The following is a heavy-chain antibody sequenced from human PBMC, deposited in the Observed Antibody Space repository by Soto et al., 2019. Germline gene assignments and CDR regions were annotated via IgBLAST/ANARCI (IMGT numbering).Heavy chain of an antibody. CDR1: GFTFSNAW. V-gene: IGHV3-15*07. J-gene: IGHJ6*02. Sequence: GGSLRLSCAASGFTFSNAWMNWVRQAPGKGLEWVGRIKSKTDGGTTDYAAPVKGRFTISRDDSKNTLYLQMNSLKTEDTAVYYCTTRNTPVKATGLFGYYYYGMDVWGQGTTVTVSS. D-gene: IGHD3-16*01. CDR2: IKSKTDGGTT. CDR3: TTRNTPVKATGLFGYYYYGMDV.